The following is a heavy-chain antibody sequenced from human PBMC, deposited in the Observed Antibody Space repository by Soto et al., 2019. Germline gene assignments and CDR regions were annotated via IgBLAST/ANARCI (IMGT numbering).Heavy chain of an antibody. CDR3: ARMPMGATYYFDY. Sequence: GGSLRLSCAASGFTFSSFSINWVRQAPGKGLEWVSSISSSSSYIYYAGSVKGRFTISRDNAKNSLYLQMNSLRAEDTAVYYCARMPMGATYYFDYWGQGTLVTVSS. CDR2: ISSSSSYI. V-gene: IGHV3-21*01. CDR1: GFTFSSFS. D-gene: IGHD1-26*01. J-gene: IGHJ4*02.